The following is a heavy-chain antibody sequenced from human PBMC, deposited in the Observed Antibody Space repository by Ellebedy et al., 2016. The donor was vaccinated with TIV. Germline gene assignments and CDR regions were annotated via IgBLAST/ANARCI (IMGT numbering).Heavy chain of an antibody. V-gene: IGHV1-69*04. J-gene: IGHJ3*02. CDR3: ARDPRLVVVVAATAFDI. CDR2: IIPILGIA. D-gene: IGHD2-15*01. CDR1: GGTFSSYA. Sequence: SVKVSXKASGGTFSSYAISWVRQAPGQGLEWMGRIIPILGIANYAQKFQGRVTMTRDTSTSTVYMELSSLRSEDTAVYYCARDPRLVVVVAATAFDIWGQGTMVTVSS.